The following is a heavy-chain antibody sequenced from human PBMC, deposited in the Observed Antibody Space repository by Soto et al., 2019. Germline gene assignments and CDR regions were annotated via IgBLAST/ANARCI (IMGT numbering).Heavy chain of an antibody. Sequence: RGSLRLSCAASGFIFSSYRMHWVRQAPGKGLEWVAVISYDGSSKYYADSVKGRFTISRDNSKNTLYLQMNSLRAEDTAVYYCAKRGDAQGGFDYWGQGTLVTVSS. V-gene: IGHV3-30*18. D-gene: IGHD3-10*01. CDR1: GFIFSSYR. CDR2: ISYDGSSK. CDR3: AKRGDAQGGFDY. J-gene: IGHJ4*02.